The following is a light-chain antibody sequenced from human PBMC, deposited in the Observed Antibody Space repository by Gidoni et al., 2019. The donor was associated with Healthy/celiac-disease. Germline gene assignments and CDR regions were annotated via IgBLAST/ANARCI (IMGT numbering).Light chain of an antibody. CDR2: DAS. V-gene: IGKV3-11*01. CDR1: QSVSSY. J-gene: IGKJ4*01. Sequence: EIVFTQSPATLSLSPGERATLSCRASQSVSSYVAWYQQKPGQAPRLLIYDASNRATGIPVRFSGSGSGTDFTLTISSIETEDFAVYYCQQRSNWPPLTFGGGTKVEIK. CDR3: QQRSNWPPLT.